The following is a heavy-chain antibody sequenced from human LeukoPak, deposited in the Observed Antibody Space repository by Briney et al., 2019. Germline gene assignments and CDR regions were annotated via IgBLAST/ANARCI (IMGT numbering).Heavy chain of an antibody. CDR1: GFTFTSYS. CDR3: ARVRQQLVLVDSWFEP. V-gene: IGHV3-21*01. J-gene: IGHJ5*02. CDR2: ISSSSSYI. D-gene: IGHD6-13*01. Sequence: GGSLTLARAACGFTFTSYSIHWVRQAPGKGLEWVSSISSSSSYIYYADSVKGRFTISRDIAKNSLYLQMNSLRAEDTAVYYCARVRQQLVLVDSWFEPSGQGNVITVSS.